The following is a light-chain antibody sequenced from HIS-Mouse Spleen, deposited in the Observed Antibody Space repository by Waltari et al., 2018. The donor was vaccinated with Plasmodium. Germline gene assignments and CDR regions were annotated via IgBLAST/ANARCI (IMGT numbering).Light chain of an antibody. CDR2: EDS. Sequence: SYELTQPPSVSVSPGQTAMITCSGDALPKKYAYWYQQKSGPAPVLVIYEDSKRPSGIPEGFAGSSSWTMATLTISGAQVEDEADYYCYSTDSSGNHRVFGGGTKLTVL. CDR1: ALPKKY. CDR3: YSTDSSGNHRV. J-gene: IGLJ3*02. V-gene: IGLV3-10*01.